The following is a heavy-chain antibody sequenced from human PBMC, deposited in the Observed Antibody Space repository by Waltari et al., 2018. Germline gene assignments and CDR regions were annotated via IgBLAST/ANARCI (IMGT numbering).Heavy chain of an antibody. CDR1: GYTLTELS. CDR2: FDPEDGET. Sequence: QVQLVQSGAEVKKPGASVKVSCKVSGYTLTELSMHWVRQAPGKGLEWMGGFDPEDGETIYAQKCKGRVTMTEDTSTDTAYMELSSLRSEDTAVYYCATAYCSGGSCTYGMDVWGQGTTVTVSS. V-gene: IGHV1-24*01. D-gene: IGHD2-15*01. J-gene: IGHJ6*02. CDR3: ATAYCSGGSCTYGMDV.